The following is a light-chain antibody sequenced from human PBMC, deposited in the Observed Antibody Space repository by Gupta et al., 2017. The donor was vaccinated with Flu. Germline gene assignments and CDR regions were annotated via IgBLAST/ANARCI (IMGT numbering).Light chain of an antibody. CDR2: GNS. V-gene: IGLV1-40*01. Sequence: QSVLTPPPSVSRAPGQRDTISCTGRSSNIGAGYDVHWYQQLPGTAPKLLIYGNSNRPSGVPDRFSGSKSGTSASLAITGLQAEDEADYYCQSYDSSLSGSNWVFGGGTKLTVL. J-gene: IGLJ3*02. CDR1: SSNIGAGYD. CDR3: QSYDSSLSGSNWV.